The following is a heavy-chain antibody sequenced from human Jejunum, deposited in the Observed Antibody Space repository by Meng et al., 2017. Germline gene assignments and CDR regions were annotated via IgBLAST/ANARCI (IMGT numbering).Heavy chain of an antibody. J-gene: IGHJ4*02. CDR2: INPDGSGT. D-gene: IGHD3-16*02. Sequence: QVQLVQSGAEVKKPGASARVSCRASGYTFTGYSIHWERQAPGQGLEWMGRINPDGSGTMYAQKFQGRVTMSRDTSISTVYMDLSRLTSDDTGLYYCARGVYPFFFDTWGQGTLVTVSS. CDR1: GYTFTGYS. V-gene: IGHV1-2*05. CDR3: ARGVYPFFFDT.